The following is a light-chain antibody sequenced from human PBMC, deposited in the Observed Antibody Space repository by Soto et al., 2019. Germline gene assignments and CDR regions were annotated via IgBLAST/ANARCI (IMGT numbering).Light chain of an antibody. CDR2: DVS. V-gene: IGLV2-14*03. Sequence: QSALTQPASASGSPGQSITISCTGTSSDVGGYNYVSWYQHHPGKAPKLMIYDVSNRPSGVSIRFSGSKSDNTASLTISGLQPEDEADYHCSSYTTSNTRQIVFGTGTKVTVL. CDR1: SSDVGGYNY. J-gene: IGLJ1*01. CDR3: SSYTTSNTRQIV.